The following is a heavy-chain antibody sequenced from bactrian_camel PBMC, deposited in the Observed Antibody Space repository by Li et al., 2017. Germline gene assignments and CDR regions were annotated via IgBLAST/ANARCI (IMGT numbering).Heavy chain of an antibody. V-gene: IGHV3S63*01. Sequence: HVQLVESGGGSVQAGGSLELSCRASGHTSEVGCMAWFRQAPGKEREAVAGISTLDGASYYSDSVKDRFTLVHYGRNKTLYLEMNSLKPEDTAMYYCAAGDPLVMMVLSSEEYNYWGQGTQVTVS. CDR2: ISTLDGAS. CDR3: AAGDPLVMMVLSSEEYNY. D-gene: IGHD6*01. J-gene: IGHJ4*01. CDR1: GHTSEVGC.